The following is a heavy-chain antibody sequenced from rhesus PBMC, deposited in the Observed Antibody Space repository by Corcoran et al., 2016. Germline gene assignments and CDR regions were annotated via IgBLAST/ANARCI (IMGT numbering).Heavy chain of an antibody. V-gene: IGHV4S7*01. CDR1: GGSISDSYY. D-gene: IGHD1-7*02. J-gene: IGHJ4*01. CDR2: IYGSSGST. Sequence: QVQLQESGPGLVKPSETLSLTCAVSGGSISDSYYWNWIRQPPGKGLEWIGNIYGSSGSTYDNTSLEIRVTISKDASKNQVSLKLSSVTAADTAVYYCARAYNWNDAPDYWGQGVLVTVSS. CDR3: ARAYNWNDAPDY.